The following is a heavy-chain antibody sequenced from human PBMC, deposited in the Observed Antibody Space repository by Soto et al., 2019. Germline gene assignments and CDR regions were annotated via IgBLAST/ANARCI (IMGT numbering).Heavy chain of an antibody. CDR3: AKGRGRNFYYGMDV. V-gene: IGHV3-23*01. CDR1: GFTFSSFA. CDR2: ISGSGGST. Sequence: GGSLRLSCAASGFTFSSFAMSWVRQAPGKGLDWVSAISGSGGSTYSADSVKGRFTISRDNSKNTLYLQMSSLRAEDTAVYYCAKGRGRNFYYGMDVWGQGTTVTVSS. J-gene: IGHJ6*02.